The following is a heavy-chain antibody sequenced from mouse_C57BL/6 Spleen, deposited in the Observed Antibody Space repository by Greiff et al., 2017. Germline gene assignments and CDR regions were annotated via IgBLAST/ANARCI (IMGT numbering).Heavy chain of an antibody. CDR1: GFTFSSYA. CDR3: ARDPHYGSSHWYFDV. V-gene: IGHV5-4*01. D-gene: IGHD1-1*01. J-gene: IGHJ1*03. Sequence: EVKLVESGGGLVKPGGSLKLSCAASGFTFSSYAMSWVRQTPEKRLEWVATISDGGSYTYYPDNVKGRFTISRDNAKNNLYLQMSHLKSEDTARYSCARDPHYGSSHWYFDVWGTGTTVTVSS. CDR2: ISDGGSYT.